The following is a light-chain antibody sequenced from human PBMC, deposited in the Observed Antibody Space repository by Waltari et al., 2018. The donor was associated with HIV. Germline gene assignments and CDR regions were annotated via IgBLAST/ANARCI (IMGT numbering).Light chain of an antibody. Sequence: SYELTQPPSVSVSQGQMARITCSGEALPKKYVSWYQQKPGQAPVQVIYKAKERPSGIPERFSGSSSGTMVTLTISGVQAEDEADYYCLSADSSGTYWVFGGGTEVTVL. V-gene: IGLV3-16*01. J-gene: IGLJ3*02. CDR1: ALPKKY. CDR3: LSADSSGTYWV. CDR2: KAK.